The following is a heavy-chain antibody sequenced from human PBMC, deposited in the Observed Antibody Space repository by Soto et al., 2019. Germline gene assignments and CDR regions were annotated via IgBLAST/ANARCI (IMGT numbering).Heavy chain of an antibody. J-gene: IGHJ5*02. Sequence: GGSLRLSFAASGFTFSSCAMSWVRQAPGKGLEWVSAISGSGGSTYYADSVKGRFTISRDNSKNTLYLQMNSLRAEDTAVYYWANVGSSSSTNWFHXWGQATLVTVSX. CDR3: ANVGSSSSTNWFHX. CDR2: ISGSGGST. CDR1: GFTFSSCA. D-gene: IGHD6-13*01. V-gene: IGHV3-23*01.